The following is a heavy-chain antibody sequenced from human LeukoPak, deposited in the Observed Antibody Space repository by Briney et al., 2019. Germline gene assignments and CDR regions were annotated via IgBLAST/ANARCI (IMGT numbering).Heavy chain of an antibody. Sequence: SETLSLTCAVYGGSFSGYYWSWIRQPPGKGLEWIGEINHSGSTNSNPSLKSRVTISVDTSKNQFSLKLSSVTAADTAVYYCARPNRGYCSSTSCYPHYYYYYGMDVWGQGTTVTVSS. CDR2: INHSGST. CDR3: ARPNRGYCSSTSCYPHYYYYYGMDV. D-gene: IGHD2-2*01. J-gene: IGHJ6*02. CDR1: GGSFSGYY. V-gene: IGHV4-34*01.